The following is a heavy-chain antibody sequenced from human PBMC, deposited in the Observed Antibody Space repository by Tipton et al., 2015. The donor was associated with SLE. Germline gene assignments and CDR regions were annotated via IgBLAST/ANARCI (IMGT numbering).Heavy chain of an antibody. CDR3: TRHSHLGELSLEYYFDY. V-gene: IGHV3-73*01. D-gene: IGHD3-16*02. CDR1: GFTFSGSA. CDR2: IRGKVNSYAT. Sequence: QLVQSGGGLVQPGGSLKLSCAASGFTFSGSAMHWVRQASGKGLEWVGRIRGKVNSYATAYAASVKGRFTISRDDSKNTAYLQMNSLKTEDTAVYYCTRHSHLGELSLEYYFDYWGQGTLVTVSS. J-gene: IGHJ4*02.